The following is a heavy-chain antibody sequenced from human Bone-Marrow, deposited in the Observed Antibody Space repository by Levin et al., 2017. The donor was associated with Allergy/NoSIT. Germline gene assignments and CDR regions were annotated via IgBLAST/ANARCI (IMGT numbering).Heavy chain of an antibody. D-gene: IGHD4-17*01. J-gene: IGHJ3*02. V-gene: IGHV4-59*01. CDR2: MYYSGRH. Sequence: NASETLSLTCTVSGGSISSNYWSWIRQPPGKGLEWIGYMYYSGRHNYNPSVKSRVTISVDTSKNQFSLKLSSVTAADTAVYYCARVANDYREYLKRDAFDIWGQGTMVTVSS. CDR3: ARVANDYREYLKRDAFDI. CDR1: GGSISSNY.